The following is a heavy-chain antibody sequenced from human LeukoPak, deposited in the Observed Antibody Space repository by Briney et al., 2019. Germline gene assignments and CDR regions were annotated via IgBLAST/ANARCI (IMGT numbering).Heavy chain of an antibody. CDR3: AKRLAYYYDNSGLTDTFDI. V-gene: IGHV3-23*01. J-gene: IGHJ3*02. CDR1: GFTFRIYA. D-gene: IGHD3-22*01. CDR2: ISGSGGCT. Sequence: GGSLRLSCAASGFTFRIYAMSWVRQAPGRGLEWVSAISGSGGCTYYADSVKGRFTISRDNSRNTLYLQMNSLRAEDTAAYYCAKRLAYYYDNSGLTDTFDIWGQGTMVTVSS.